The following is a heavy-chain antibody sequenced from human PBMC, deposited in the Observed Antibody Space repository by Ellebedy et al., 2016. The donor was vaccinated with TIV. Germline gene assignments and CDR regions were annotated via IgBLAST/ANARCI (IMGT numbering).Heavy chain of an antibody. CDR2: IYPGDSDT. V-gene: IGHV5-51*01. D-gene: IGHD3-22*01. Sequence: ASVKVSCKGSGYSCTSYWIGWVRQMPGKGLEWMGIIYPGDSDTRYSPSFQGQVTISADKSISTAYLQWSSLKASDTAMYYCARHTYYYDSSGYSCAFDIWGQGTMVTVSP. CDR1: GYSCTSYW. J-gene: IGHJ3*02. CDR3: ARHTYYYDSSGYSCAFDI.